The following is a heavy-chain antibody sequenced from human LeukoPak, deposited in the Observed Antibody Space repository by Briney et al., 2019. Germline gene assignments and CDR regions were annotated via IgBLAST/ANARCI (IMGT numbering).Heavy chain of an antibody. CDR3: ARTSTVVVTVHFDY. V-gene: IGHV3-7*01. J-gene: IGHJ4*02. CDR2: IKQDGSEK. D-gene: IGHD2-21*02. CDR1: GFTFSSYW. Sequence: GGSLRLSCAASGFTFSSYWMSWVRQAPGKGLEWVANIKQDGSEKYYVDSVKGRFAISRDNAKNSLYLQMNSLRAEDTAVYYCARTSTVVVTVHFDYWGQGTLVTVSS.